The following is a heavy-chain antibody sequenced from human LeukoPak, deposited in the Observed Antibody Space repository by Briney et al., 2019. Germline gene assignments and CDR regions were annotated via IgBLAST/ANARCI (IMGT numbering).Heavy chain of an antibody. V-gene: IGHV3-48*01. CDR2: ISSSSHSI. J-gene: IGHJ6*03. D-gene: IGHD2-2*01. CDR3: ARGTGASSTSLYYYYYMDV. CDR1: GFAFSNYN. Sequence: GGSLRLSCAASGFAFSNYNMNWVRQAPGKGLEWVSYISSSSHSIYYADSVKGRFTVSRDNAQDSLYLQLNSLRAEDTAVYYCARGTGASSTSLYYYYYMDVWGKGTTVTDSS.